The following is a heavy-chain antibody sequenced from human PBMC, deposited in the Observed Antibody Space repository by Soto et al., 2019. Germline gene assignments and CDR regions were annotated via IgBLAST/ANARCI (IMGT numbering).Heavy chain of an antibody. D-gene: IGHD3-10*01. Sequence: SETLSLTCAVYGGSFSGYYWSWIRQPPGKGLEWIGEINHSGSTNYNPSLKSRVTISVDTSKNQFSLKLSSVTAADTAVYYCARSKDSFGESHGGFDYWGQGTLVTVSS. CDR1: GGSFSGYY. V-gene: IGHV4-34*01. J-gene: IGHJ4*02. CDR2: INHSGST. CDR3: ARSKDSFGESHGGFDY.